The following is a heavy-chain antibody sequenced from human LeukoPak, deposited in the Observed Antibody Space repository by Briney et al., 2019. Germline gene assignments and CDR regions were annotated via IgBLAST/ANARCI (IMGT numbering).Heavy chain of an antibody. V-gene: IGHV4-4*07. D-gene: IGHD3-22*01. CDR1: DGSISTYY. J-gene: IGHJ4*02. CDR3: ARGGSGYSFDY. Sequence: SQTLSLTCTVSDGSISTYYWSWIRQPAGKGLEWVGRLYTSGDINYNPSLKSRVTISVDKSKNQFSLKLNSVTAADTAVYYCARGGSGYSFDYWGQGTLVTVSS. CDR2: LYTSGDI.